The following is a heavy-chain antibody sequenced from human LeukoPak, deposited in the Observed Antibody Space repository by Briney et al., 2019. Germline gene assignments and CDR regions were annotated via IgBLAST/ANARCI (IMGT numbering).Heavy chain of an antibody. CDR2: IYHSGST. D-gene: IGHD3-22*01. CDR3: ARDAYDSSGYSFDY. Sequence: SETLSLTCAVSGGSISSSNWWSWVRQPPGKGLEWIGQIYHSGSTNYNPSLKSRVTISVGKSKNQFSLKLSSVTAADTAVYYCARDAYDSSGYSFDYWGQGTLVTVSS. CDR1: GGSISSSNW. V-gene: IGHV4-4*02. J-gene: IGHJ4*02.